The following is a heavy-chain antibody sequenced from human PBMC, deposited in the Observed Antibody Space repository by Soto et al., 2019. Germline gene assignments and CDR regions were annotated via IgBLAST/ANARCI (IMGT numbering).Heavy chain of an antibody. CDR1: GFTFSSYW. CDR3: ARERQMYYDFWRGYSYYLDF. Sequence: PGGSLRLSCAASGFTFSSYWMNWVRQAPGKGLEWVASIKPDGTEKYYVDFVKGRFTISRDNDEDSLYLQMNTLRAEDTAVYYCARERQMYYDFWRGYSYYLDFWGQGTLGTVSS. J-gene: IGHJ4*02. D-gene: IGHD3-3*01. V-gene: IGHV3-7*03. CDR2: IKPDGTEK.